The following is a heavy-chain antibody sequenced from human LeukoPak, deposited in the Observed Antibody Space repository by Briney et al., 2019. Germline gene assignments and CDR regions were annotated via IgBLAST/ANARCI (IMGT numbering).Heavy chain of an antibody. CDR1: GFTFSSYS. Sequence: PGGSLRLSCAASGFTFSSYSMNWVRQAPGKGLEWVSDISSGSTTIYYADSVKGRFTISRDNAKNSLYLQMNSLGAEDTAVYYCVRVSTEVGVALRPLYYFYMDVWGKGTTVTVSS. D-gene: IGHD3-3*01. CDR2: ISSGSTTI. CDR3: VRVSTEVGVALRPLYYFYMDV. J-gene: IGHJ6*03. V-gene: IGHV3-48*01.